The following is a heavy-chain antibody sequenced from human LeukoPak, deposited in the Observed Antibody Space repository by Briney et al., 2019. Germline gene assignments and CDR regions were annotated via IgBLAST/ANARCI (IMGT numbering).Heavy chain of an antibody. D-gene: IGHD6-19*01. CDR3: ARGVWAQWLAFGYFQH. Sequence: SETLSLTCAVYGGSFSGYYWSWLRQPPGKGLEWIGEINHSGSTNYNPSLKSRVTISVDTSKNQFSLKLSSVTAADTAVYYCARGVWAQWLAFGYFQHWGQGTLVTVSS. V-gene: IGHV4-34*01. CDR1: GGSFSGYY. J-gene: IGHJ1*01. CDR2: INHSGST.